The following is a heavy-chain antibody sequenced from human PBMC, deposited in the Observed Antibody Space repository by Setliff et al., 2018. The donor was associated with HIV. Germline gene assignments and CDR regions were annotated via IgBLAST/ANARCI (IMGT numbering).Heavy chain of an antibody. J-gene: IGHJ5*02. V-gene: IGHV3-33*06. D-gene: IGHD3-10*01. CDR2: IWYDGSNK. CDR1: GFTFSSYG. Sequence: PGGSLRLSCAASGFTFSSYGMHWVRQAPGKGLEWVAVIWYDGSNKYYADSVKGRFTISRDNSKNTLYLQMNSLRAQDTAIYYCAKDPRGSMVRGLINYFDPWGQGTLVTVSS. CDR3: AKDPRGSMVRGLINYFDP.